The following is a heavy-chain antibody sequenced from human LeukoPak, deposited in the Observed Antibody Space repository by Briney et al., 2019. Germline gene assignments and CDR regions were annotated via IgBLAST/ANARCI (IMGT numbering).Heavy chain of an antibody. CDR2: INSDGSST. CDR1: GFTFSSYW. D-gene: IGHD6-19*01. CDR3: ARVQWLALTPDPIDY. Sequence: GGSLTLSCAASGFTFSSYWMHWVRQAPGKGLVWVSRINSDGSSTSYADSVKGRFTISRDNAKKTLYLQMNSLRAEDTAVYYCARVQWLALTPDPIDYWGQGTLVTVSS. J-gene: IGHJ4*02. V-gene: IGHV3-74*01.